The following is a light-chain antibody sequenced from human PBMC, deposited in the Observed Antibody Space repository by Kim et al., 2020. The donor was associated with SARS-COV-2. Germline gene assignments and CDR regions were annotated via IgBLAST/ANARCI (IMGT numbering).Light chain of an antibody. CDR1: QRISSS. V-gene: IGKV1-39*01. CDR3: QQSYTFPRT. J-gene: IGKJ1*01. Sequence: ASVGDRVTITCRTSQRISSSLNWYQQNPGTAPKLLIYAASGLQSGVPSRFSGSGSGTDFTLTINGLQPEDFATYFCQQSYTFPRTFGQGNKVDIK. CDR2: AAS.